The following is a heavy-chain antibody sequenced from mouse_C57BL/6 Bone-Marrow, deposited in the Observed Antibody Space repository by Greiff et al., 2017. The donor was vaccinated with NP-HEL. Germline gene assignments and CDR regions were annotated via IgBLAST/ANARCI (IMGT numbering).Heavy chain of an antibody. CDR1: GYTFTSYW. CDR2: INPSSGYT. Sequence: QVQLQQSGAELAKPGASVKLSCKASGYTFTSYWMHWVKQRPGQGLEWIGYINPSSGYTKYNQKFKDKATLTADKSSSTAYMQLSSLTYEDSAVYYCARFTTVVDWYFDVWGTGTMVTVSS. V-gene: IGHV1-7*01. D-gene: IGHD1-1*01. J-gene: IGHJ1*03. CDR3: ARFTTVVDWYFDV.